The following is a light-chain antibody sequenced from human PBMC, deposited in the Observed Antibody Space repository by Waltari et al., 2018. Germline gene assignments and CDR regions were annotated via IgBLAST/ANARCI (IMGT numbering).Light chain of an antibody. Sequence: QSALTQPASVSGSPGQSLTISCTGSSSAVGGDDAVSWYEDHPGQAPKVIIYDVNKRPSGVSDRFSGSKSGNTASLTISGLQAEDEATFYCSSQSTKNGVIFGGGTKVTVL. CDR3: SSQSTKNGVI. CDR1: SSAVGGDDA. CDR2: DVN. J-gene: IGLJ2*01. V-gene: IGLV2-14*03.